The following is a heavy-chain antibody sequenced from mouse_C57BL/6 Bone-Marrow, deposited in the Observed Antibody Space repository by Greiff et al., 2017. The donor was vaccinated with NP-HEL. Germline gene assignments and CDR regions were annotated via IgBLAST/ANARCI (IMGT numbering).Heavy chain of an antibody. Sequence: QVQLKQPGAELVKPGASVKLSCKASGYTFTSYWMHWVKQRPGQGLEWIGMIHPNSGSTNYNEKFKSKATLTVDKSSSTAYMQLSSLTSEDSAVYYCAGYGYDFYAMDYWGQGTSVTVSS. V-gene: IGHV1-64*01. CDR3: AGYGYDFYAMDY. CDR2: IHPNSGST. J-gene: IGHJ4*01. D-gene: IGHD2-2*01. CDR1: GYTFTSYW.